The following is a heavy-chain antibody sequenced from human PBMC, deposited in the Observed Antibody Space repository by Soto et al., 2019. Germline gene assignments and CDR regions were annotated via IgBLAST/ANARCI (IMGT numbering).Heavy chain of an antibody. CDR1: GGTFSSYA. Sequence: SVKVSCKASGGTFSSYAISWVRQAPGQGLEWMGGIIPIFGTANYAQKFQGRVTITADESTSTAYMELSSLRSEDTAVYYCARDGWGYCSSTSCYRDYYYYYGMDVWG. V-gene: IGHV1-69*13. D-gene: IGHD2-2*01. J-gene: IGHJ6*02. CDR2: IIPIFGTA. CDR3: ARDGWGYCSSTSCYRDYYYYYGMDV.